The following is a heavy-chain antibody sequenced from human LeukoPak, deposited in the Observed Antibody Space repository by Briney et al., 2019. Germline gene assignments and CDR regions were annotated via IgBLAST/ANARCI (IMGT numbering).Heavy chain of an antibody. CDR3: ARGFSPYYYDSSGYSDY. J-gene: IGHJ4*02. Sequence: GGSLRLSCAASVFTFSSYELNWVRKAPGKGLEWVSYISSSGSTIYYADSVKGRFTISRDNAKNSLYLQMNSLRAEDTAVYYCARGFSPYYYDSSGYSDYWGQGTLVTVSS. CDR2: ISSSGSTI. CDR1: VFTFSSYE. D-gene: IGHD3-22*01. V-gene: IGHV3-48*03.